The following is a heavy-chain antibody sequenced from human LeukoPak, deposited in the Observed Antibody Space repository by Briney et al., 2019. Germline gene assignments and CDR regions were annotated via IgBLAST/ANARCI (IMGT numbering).Heavy chain of an antibody. CDR3: ARDRSTSGRQY. Sequence: PGGSLRLSCAASGFTFSSFWMAWVRQVPGKGLEWVANINQDGSERHYVDSLKGRFTVSRDNAKNSLYLQMNTLRADDTAVYYCARDRSTSGRQYWGQGTLVTVSS. V-gene: IGHV3-7*01. J-gene: IGHJ4*02. CDR2: INQDGSER. CDR1: GFTFSSFW. D-gene: IGHD3-10*01.